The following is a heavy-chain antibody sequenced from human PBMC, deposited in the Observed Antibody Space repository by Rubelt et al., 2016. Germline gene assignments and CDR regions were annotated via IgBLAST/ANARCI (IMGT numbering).Heavy chain of an antibody. D-gene: IGHD3-3*01. CDR3: ARRPTYYDFWSGYQHFDY. Sequence: GLEWIGYIYYSGSTNYNPSLKSRVTISVDTSKNQFSLKLSSVTAADTAVYYCARRPTYYDFWSGYQHFDYWGQGTLVTVSS. V-gene: IGHV4-61*07. J-gene: IGHJ4*02. CDR2: IYYSGST.